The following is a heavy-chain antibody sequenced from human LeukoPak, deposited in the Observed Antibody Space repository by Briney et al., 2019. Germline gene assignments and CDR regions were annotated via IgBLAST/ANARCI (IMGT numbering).Heavy chain of an antibody. CDR1: GASMTGSNYY. V-gene: IGHV4-39*07. CDR3: ARGRHTCDY. CDR2: VYYSGST. D-gene: IGHD2/OR15-2a*01. Sequence: TSETLSLTCTVSGASMTGSNYYWAWIRQPPGKGLEWIGSVYYSGSTFYNPSLKSRVTISVDMSKNQFSLKLSSVTAADTAVYYCARGRHTCDYWGQGTLVTVSS. J-gene: IGHJ4*02.